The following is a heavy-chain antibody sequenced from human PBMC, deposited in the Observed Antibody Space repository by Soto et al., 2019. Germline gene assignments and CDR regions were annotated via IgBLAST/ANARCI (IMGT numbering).Heavy chain of an antibody. Sequence: EVQLVESGGGLVQPGRSLRLSCAASGFTFDDYAMHWVRQAPGKGLEWVSGISWNSGSIGYADSVKGRFTISRDNAKNSLYLQMNSLRAEDTALYYCAKAPTTVTGDNWFGPWGQGTLVTVSS. CDR3: AKAPTTVTGDNWFGP. CDR1: GFTFDDYA. D-gene: IGHD4-17*01. CDR2: ISWNSGSI. J-gene: IGHJ5*02. V-gene: IGHV3-9*01.